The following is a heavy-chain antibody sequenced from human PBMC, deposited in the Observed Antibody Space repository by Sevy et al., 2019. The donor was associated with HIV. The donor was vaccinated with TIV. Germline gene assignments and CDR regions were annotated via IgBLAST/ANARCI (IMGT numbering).Heavy chain of an antibody. V-gene: IGHV1-2*02. J-gene: IGHJ6*03. D-gene: IGHD2-15*01. CDR2: INPNSGGT. Sequence: ASVQVSCKASGYTFTGYYMHWVRQAPGQGLEWMGWINPNSGGTNYAQKFQGRVTMTRDTSISTAYMELSRLRSDDTAVYYCARDGYPGVAATSHYYYYMDVWGKGTTVTVSS. CDR1: GYTFTGYY. CDR3: ARDGYPGVAATSHYYYYMDV.